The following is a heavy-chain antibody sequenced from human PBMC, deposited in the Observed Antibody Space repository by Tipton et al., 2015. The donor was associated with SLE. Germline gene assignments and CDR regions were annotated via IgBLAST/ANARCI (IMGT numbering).Heavy chain of an antibody. CDR1: GFTVSSNY. Sequence: GSLRLSCAASGFTVSSNYMSWVRQAPGKGLEWVSVIYSGGSTYYADSVKGRFTISRDNSKNTPYLQMNSLRAEDTAVYYCARDTNDSSGYYEMPPGYWGQGTLVTVSS. D-gene: IGHD3-22*01. CDR2: IYSGGST. CDR3: ARDTNDSSGYYEMPPGY. J-gene: IGHJ4*02. V-gene: IGHV3-66*02.